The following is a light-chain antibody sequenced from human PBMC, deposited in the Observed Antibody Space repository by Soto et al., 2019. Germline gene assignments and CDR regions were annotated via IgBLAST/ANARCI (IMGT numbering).Light chain of an antibody. V-gene: IGKV1-5*01. Sequence: DIQMTQSPSSLSASVGDRVTITCXASQSISSYLNWYQQKPGKAPKLLIYDASSLESGVPSRFSGSGSGTEFTLTISSLQPDDFATYYCQQYNSYSETFGQGTKVDIK. J-gene: IGKJ1*01. CDR2: DAS. CDR3: QQYNSYSET. CDR1: QSISSY.